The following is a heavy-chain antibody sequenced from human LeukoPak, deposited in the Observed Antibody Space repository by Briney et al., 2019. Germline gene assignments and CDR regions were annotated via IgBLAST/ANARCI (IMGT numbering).Heavy chain of an antibody. CDR1: GGSISDFS. V-gene: IGHV4-59*01. CDR3: ARDYAFDI. J-gene: IGHJ3*02. Sequence: KPSETLSLTCTVSGGSISDFSWSWIRQPPGKGLEWFGYIHYSGSTNYNPSLRSRVAISIDTSKNQFSLKLSSVTAADTAVYYCARDYAFDIWGQGTMVTVSS. CDR2: IHYSGST.